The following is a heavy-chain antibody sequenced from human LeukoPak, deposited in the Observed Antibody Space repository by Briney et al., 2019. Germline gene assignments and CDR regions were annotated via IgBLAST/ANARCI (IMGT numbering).Heavy chain of an antibody. V-gene: IGHV3-53*01. CDR3: ARGPNYYDSSAYYYPPPYMDV. J-gene: IGHJ6*03. CDR2: IYSGGST. Sequence: GGSLRLSCAASGFTVSSHYMSWVRQAPGKGLEWVSVIYSGGSTYYADSVKGRFTVFRDNSKNTLSLQMNSLRAEDTAVYYCARGPNYYDSSAYYYPPPYMDVWGKGTTVTISS. D-gene: IGHD3-22*01. CDR1: GFTVSSHY.